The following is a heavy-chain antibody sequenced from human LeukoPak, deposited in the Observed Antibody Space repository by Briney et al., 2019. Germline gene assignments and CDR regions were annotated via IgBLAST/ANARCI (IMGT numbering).Heavy chain of an antibody. Sequence: GGSLRLSCAASGFTFSSYEMNWVRQAPGKGLEWVSYISSSGSTIYYADSVKGRFTISRDNAKNSLYLQMNSLRAEDTAVYYCARDRGDYVWGSYRSLPDYWGQGTLVTVSS. D-gene: IGHD3-16*02. J-gene: IGHJ4*02. CDR1: GFTFSSYE. CDR3: ARDRGDYVWGSYRSLPDY. CDR2: ISSSGSTI. V-gene: IGHV3-48*03.